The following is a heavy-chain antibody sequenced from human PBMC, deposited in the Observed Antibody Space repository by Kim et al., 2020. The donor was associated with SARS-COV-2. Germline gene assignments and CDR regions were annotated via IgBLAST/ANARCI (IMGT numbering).Heavy chain of an antibody. CDR3: ATLKYF. J-gene: IGHJ4*02. Sequence: GGSLRLSCAASGFTFSNYWMDWVRQTPGKGLEWVANISGDASKKNYADSVKGRFTISRDNAKNSVYLQMNSLRAEDTAVYYCATLKYFWGQGILVTVSS. V-gene: IGHV3-7*01. CDR1: GFTFSNYW. CDR2: ISGDASKK.